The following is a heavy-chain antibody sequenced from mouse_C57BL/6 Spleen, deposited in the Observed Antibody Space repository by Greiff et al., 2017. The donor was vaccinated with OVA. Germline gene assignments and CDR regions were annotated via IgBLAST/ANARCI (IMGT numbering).Heavy chain of an antibody. D-gene: IGHD1-1*01. CDR2: IYPSDSET. Sequence: VQLQQPGAELVRPGSSVKLSCKASGYTFTSYWMDWVKQRPGQGLEWIGNIYPSDSETHYNQKFKDKATLTVDKSSSTAYMQLSSLTSENSAVYYCAGEDDYGSSYGYYAGDYWGQGTSVTVSS. CDR3: AGEDDYGSSYGYYAGDY. V-gene: IGHV1-61*01. CDR1: GYTFTSYW. J-gene: IGHJ4*01.